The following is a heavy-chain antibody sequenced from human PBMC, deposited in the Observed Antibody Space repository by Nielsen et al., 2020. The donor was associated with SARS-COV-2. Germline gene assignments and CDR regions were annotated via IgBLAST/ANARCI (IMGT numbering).Heavy chain of an antibody. D-gene: IGHD3-10*01. J-gene: IGHJ4*02. V-gene: IGHV3-48*04. Sequence: GGSLRLSCAASGFTFSSYWMSWVRQAPGKGLEWVSYISSSGSTIYYADSVKGRFTISRDNAKNSLYLQMNSLRAEDTAVYYCARVSGRRITMVRGVPGYFDYWGQGTLVTVSS. CDR3: ARVSGRRITMVRGVPGYFDY. CDR2: ISSSGSTI. CDR1: GFTFSSYW.